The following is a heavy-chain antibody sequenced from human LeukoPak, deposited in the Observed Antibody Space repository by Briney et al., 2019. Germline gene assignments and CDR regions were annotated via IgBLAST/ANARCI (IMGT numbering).Heavy chain of an antibody. D-gene: IGHD2-21*02. CDR2: ISSSSSYI. CDR1: GFPFSSYS. J-gene: IGHJ3*02. Sequence: GGSLRLSCAASGFPFSSYSMNWVRQAPGKGLEWVSSISSSSSYIYYADSVKGRFTISRDNAKNSLYLQMNSLRAEDTAVYYCARGGDYWEAAFDIWGQGTMVTVSS. CDR3: ARGGDYWEAAFDI. V-gene: IGHV3-21*01.